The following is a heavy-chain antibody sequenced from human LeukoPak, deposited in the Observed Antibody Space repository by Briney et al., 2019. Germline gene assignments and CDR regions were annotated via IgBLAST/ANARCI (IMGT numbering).Heavy chain of an antibody. CDR2: VWYEGSNK. CDR1: GFTFSRYG. J-gene: IGHJ6*02. V-gene: IGHV3-33*01. Sequence: GRSLRLSCAASGFTFSRYGMHWVRQAPGKGLEWVAVVWYEGSNKYYADSVKGRLTISRDNSENTLYLQMNSLRAEDTAVYYCARDLETGVERYFYYYGMDVWGQGATVTVSS. D-gene: IGHD1-1*01. CDR3: ARDLETGVERYFYYYGMDV.